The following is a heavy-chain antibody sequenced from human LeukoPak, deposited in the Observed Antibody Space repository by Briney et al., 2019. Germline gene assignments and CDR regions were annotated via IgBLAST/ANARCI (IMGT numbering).Heavy chain of an antibody. CDR2: IYYGVNT. Sequence: PSETLSLTRTVSGGSISSSGGYYWSWIRQHPGKGLEWIGYIYYGVNTYYNPSLKSRITISADTSKNQFFLMLSSVTAADTAVYYCARGLSYGFVYWGQGTLVTVSS. D-gene: IGHD5-18*01. CDR3: ARGLSYGFVY. J-gene: IGHJ4*02. CDR1: GGSISSSGGYY. V-gene: IGHV4-31*03.